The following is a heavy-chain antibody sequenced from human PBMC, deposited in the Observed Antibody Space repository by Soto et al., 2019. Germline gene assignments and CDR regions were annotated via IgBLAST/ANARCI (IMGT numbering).Heavy chain of an antibody. CDR2: INGRSNYK. CDR3: AREDGIAGETSAFDY. Sequence: GGSLRLSCAASGFPFSRFEMNWVRQAPGKGLEWVSSINGRSNYKYYANSVRGRFTISRDNAKNSLFLQMSSLTAEDTAVYYCAREDGIAGETSAFDYWGHGTLVTVSS. CDR1: GFPFSRFE. D-gene: IGHD1-26*01. V-gene: IGHV3-21*01. J-gene: IGHJ4*01.